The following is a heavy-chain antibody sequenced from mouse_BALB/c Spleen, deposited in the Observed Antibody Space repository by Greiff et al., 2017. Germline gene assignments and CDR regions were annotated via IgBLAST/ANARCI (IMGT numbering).Heavy chain of an antibody. V-gene: IGHV1-80*01. CDR1: GYAFSSYW. J-gene: IGHJ3*01. CDR2: IYPGDGDT. Sequence: VQLQQSGAELVRPGSSVKISCKASGYAFSSYWMNWVKQRPGQGLEWIGQIYPGDGDTNYNGKFKGKATLTADKSSSTAYMQLSSLTSEDSAVYFCARDYRYDDWFAYWGQGTLVTVSA. CDR3: ARDYRYDDWFAY. D-gene: IGHD2-14*01.